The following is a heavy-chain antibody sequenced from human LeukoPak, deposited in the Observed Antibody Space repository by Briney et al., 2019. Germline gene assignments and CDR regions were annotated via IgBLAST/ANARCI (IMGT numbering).Heavy chain of an antibody. CDR2: IKQDGSEK. CDR3: ARDAYYDSSGYTKNFDY. D-gene: IGHD3-22*01. V-gene: IGHV3-7*01. Sequence: GGSLRLSCAASGFTFSSYWMSWVRQAPGKGLEWVANIKQDGSEKYYVDSVKGRFTISRDNAKNSLYLQMNSLRAEDTAVYYCARDAYYDSSGYTKNFDYRGQGTLVTVSS. J-gene: IGHJ4*02. CDR1: GFTFSSYW.